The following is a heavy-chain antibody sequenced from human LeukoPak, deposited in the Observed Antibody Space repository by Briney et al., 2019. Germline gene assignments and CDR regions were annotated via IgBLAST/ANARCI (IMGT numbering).Heavy chain of an antibody. D-gene: IGHD3-10*02. V-gene: IGHV3-74*01. Sequence: GGSLRLSCAASGFTFSNYWMHWVRQAPGKGLVWVSRLNSDGSSTNYADSVKGRFTISRDNSKNTLDLQMNSLRAEDTAVYYCAELGITMIGGVWGKGTTVTISS. CDR3: AELGITMIGGV. CDR1: GFTFSNYW. CDR2: LNSDGSST. J-gene: IGHJ6*04.